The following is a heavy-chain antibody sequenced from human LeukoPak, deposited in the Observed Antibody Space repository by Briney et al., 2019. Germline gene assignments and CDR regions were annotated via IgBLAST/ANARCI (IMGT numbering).Heavy chain of an antibody. V-gene: IGHV3-23*01. CDR2: ISGSGGST. D-gene: IGHD3-10*01. CDR3: AKDRASYYGSGSYYEFVC. J-gene: IGHJ4*02. Sequence: GGSLRLSCAASGFTFSSYAMSWVRQAPGKGLEWVSAISGSGGSTYYADSVKGRFTISRDNSKNTLYLQMNSLRAEDTAVYYCAKDRASYYGSGSYYEFVCWGQGTLVTVSS. CDR1: GFTFSSYA.